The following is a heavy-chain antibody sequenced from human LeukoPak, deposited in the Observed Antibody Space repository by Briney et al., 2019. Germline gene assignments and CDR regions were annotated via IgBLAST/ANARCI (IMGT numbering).Heavy chain of an antibody. CDR2: ISAYNGNT. D-gene: IGHD2-15*01. V-gene: IGHV1-18*01. J-gene: IGHJ3*02. CDR1: GYTFTSYG. CDR3: ARPSRDIVVVVAATEDDAFDI. Sequence: GASVKVSCKASGYTFTSYGISWVRQAPGQGLEWMGWISAYNGNTNYAQKLQGRVIMTTDTSTSTAYMELRSLRSDDTAVYYCARPSRDIVVVVAATEDDAFDIWGQGTMVTVSS.